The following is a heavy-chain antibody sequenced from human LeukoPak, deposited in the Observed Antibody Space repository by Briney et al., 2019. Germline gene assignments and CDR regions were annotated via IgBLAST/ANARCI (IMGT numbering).Heavy chain of an antibody. V-gene: IGHV3-7*05. CDR1: GFTFSSHW. CDR3: AKLPYGDYNHH. CDR2: IKPDGSDK. J-gene: IGHJ5*02. Sequence: GGSLRLSCAASGFTFSSHWMSWVRQAPGKGLEWVANIKPDGSDKYYVDSVKGRFTISRDNAKNSLYLQMNSLRAEDTAVYYCAKLPYGDYNHHWGQGTLVTVSS. D-gene: IGHD4-17*01.